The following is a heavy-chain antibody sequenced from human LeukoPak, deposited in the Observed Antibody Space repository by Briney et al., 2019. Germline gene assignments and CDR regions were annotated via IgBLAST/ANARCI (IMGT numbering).Heavy chain of an antibody. V-gene: IGHV3-7*05. CDR1: GFTFSSHW. CDR3: AKLPYGDYNHH. CDR2: IKPDGSDK. J-gene: IGHJ5*02. Sequence: GGSLRLSCAASGFTFSSHWMSWVRQAPGKGLEWVANIKPDGSDKYYVDSVKGRFTISRDNAKNSLYLQMNSLRAEDTAVYYCAKLPYGDYNHHWGQGTLVTVSS. D-gene: IGHD4-17*01.